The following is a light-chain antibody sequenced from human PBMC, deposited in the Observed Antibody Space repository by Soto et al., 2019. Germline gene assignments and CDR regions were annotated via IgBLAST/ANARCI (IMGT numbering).Light chain of an antibody. Sequence: QSALPQPASVSGSPGPSITLSCTGTSSDVGGHNSVSWYHQHPGKAPKLMIYNVSNRPSGVSNRFSGSKSGNTASLTISGLLAEDEADYYCTSYTSSSTDVVGAGTKLTVL. J-gene: IGLJ1*01. V-gene: IGLV2-14*01. CDR3: TSYTSSSTDV. CDR1: SSDVGGHNS. CDR2: NVS.